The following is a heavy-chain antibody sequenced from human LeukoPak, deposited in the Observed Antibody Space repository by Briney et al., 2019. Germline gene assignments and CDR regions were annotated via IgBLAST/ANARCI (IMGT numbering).Heavy chain of an antibody. J-gene: IGHJ5*02. Sequence: SVKVSCKASGGTFSSYAISWVRQAPGQGLEWMGGIIPIFGTANYAQKFQGRVTITADESTSTAYMELSSLRSGDTAVYYCARASLDPENWFDPWGQGTLVTVSS. V-gene: IGHV1-69*13. CDR1: GGTFSSYA. D-gene: IGHD6-6*01. CDR3: ARASLDPENWFDP. CDR2: IIPIFGTA.